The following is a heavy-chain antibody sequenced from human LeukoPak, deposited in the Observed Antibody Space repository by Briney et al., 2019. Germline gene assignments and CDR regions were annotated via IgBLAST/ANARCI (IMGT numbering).Heavy chain of an antibody. CDR3: ARLSTMDYCYYMDV. J-gene: IGHJ6*03. Sequence: SETLSLTCTVSGGSFSSYYWSWIRQPPGKGLEWIGYIYTSGSTNYNPSLKSRVTISVDTSKNQFSLKLSSVTAADTAVYYCARLSTMDYCYYMDVWGKGTTVTVSS. V-gene: IGHV4-4*09. CDR2: IYTSGST. D-gene: IGHD2-2*01. CDR1: GGSFSSYY.